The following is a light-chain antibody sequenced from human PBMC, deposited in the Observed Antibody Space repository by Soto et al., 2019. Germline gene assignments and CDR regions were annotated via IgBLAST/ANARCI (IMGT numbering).Light chain of an antibody. Sequence: DIQMTQSPSSLSASVGDRVTITCRASQSISTYLNWYQQKVGKAPKLLIYAASSLQRGVPSRFSGSGSGTDFPLTISSLQPEDFATYYGQQSYSTPRTFGQGTKLEIK. V-gene: IGKV1-39*01. CDR3: QQSYSTPRT. J-gene: IGKJ2*02. CDR1: QSISTY. CDR2: AAS.